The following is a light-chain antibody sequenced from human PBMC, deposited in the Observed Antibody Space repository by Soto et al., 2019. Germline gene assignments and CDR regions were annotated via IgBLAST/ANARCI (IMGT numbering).Light chain of an antibody. J-gene: IGKJ5*01. CDR2: AAS. Sequence: DIQMTQSPSSLSASVGDRVTITCRASQSISSYLNWYQQKPVKAPKLLIYAASSLQSGVPSRFSGSGSGTDFTLSMCSLQPEDCATYYGQRSYSTPIPVGQGKRLEIK. V-gene: IGKV1-39*01. CDR1: QSISSY. CDR3: QRSYSTPIP.